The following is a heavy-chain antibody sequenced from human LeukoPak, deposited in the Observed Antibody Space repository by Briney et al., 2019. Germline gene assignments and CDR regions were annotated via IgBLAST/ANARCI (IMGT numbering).Heavy chain of an antibody. Sequence: GGSLRLSCAASGFTFSSYDMNWVRQAPGKGLQWVSYVSSSGNTIYYADSVKGRFTISRDNAKNSLHLQMNSLRAEDTAVYFCARRFGYWGQGTLVTVSS. V-gene: IGHV3-48*03. CDR2: VSSSGNTI. J-gene: IGHJ4*02. D-gene: IGHD3-10*01. CDR1: GFTFSSYD. CDR3: ARRFGY.